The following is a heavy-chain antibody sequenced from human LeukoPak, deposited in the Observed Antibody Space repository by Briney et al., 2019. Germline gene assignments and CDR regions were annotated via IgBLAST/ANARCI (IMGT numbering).Heavy chain of an antibody. V-gene: IGHV3-23*01. J-gene: IGHJ3*02. CDR2: ISGSGGST. D-gene: IGHD6-6*01. Sequence: PGGSLRLSCAASGFTFSSYAMSWVRQAPGKGLEWVSAISGSGGSTYYADSVKGRFTISRDNSKNTLYLQMSSLRAEDTAVYYCAKGGLEYNSSPGSGAFDIWGQGTMVTVSS. CDR3: AKGGLEYNSSPGSGAFDI. CDR1: GFTFSSYA.